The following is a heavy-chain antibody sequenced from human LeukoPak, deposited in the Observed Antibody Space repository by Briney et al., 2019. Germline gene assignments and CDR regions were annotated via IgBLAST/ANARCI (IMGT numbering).Heavy chain of an antibody. J-gene: IGHJ6*03. V-gene: IGHV3-9*03. CDR3: AKDRWKYYYYYYMDV. CDR2: ISWNSGSI. D-gene: IGHD1-1*01. CDR1: GFTFDDYA. Sequence: GGSLRLSCAASGFTFDDYAMHWVRQAPGKGLEGVSGISWNSGSIGYADSVKGRFTISRDNAKNSLYLQMNSLRAEDMALYYCAKDRWKYYYYYYMDVWGKGTTVTVSS.